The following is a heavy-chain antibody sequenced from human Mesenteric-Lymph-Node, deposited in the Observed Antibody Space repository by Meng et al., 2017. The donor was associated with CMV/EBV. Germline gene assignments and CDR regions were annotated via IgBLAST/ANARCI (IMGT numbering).Heavy chain of an antibody. CDR1: GYTFSGYY. CDR3: ARMGYCSSTSCSDIPEYFQH. CDR2: INPNSGGT. V-gene: IGHV1-2*02. D-gene: IGHD2-2*01. Sequence: ASVKVSCKASGYTFSGYYMHWVRQAPGEGLEWMGWINPNSGGTNYAQKLQGRVTMTRDTSISTAYMELSRLRSDDTAVYYCARMGYCSSTSCSDIPEYFQHWGQGTQVTVSS. J-gene: IGHJ1*01.